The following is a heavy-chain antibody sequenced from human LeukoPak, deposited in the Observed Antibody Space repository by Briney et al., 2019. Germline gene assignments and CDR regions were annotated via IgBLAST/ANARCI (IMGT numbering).Heavy chain of an antibody. Sequence: GGSLRLSCAASGFTFSSYGMHWVRQAPGKGLEWVAVISYDGNNRYSADSAKGRFTISRDNSKDTPYLQMNSLRAEDTAVYYCAKDQDIAAADYYFDYWGQGTLVTVSS. CDR2: ISYDGNNR. CDR3: AKDQDIAAADYYFDY. V-gene: IGHV3-30*18. D-gene: IGHD6-13*01. CDR1: GFTFSSYG. J-gene: IGHJ4*02.